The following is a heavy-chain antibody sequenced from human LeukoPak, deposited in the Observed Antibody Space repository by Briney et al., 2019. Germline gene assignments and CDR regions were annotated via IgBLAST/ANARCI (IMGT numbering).Heavy chain of an antibody. Sequence: SQTLSLTCTVSGVFISSGDYYWSWLRQPAGKGLEWIGRIYTSGSTTYNPSLKSRVTISVDTSKNQFSLNLSSVTAADTAVYYCARDRRVTPTAAGYFDYWGQGTLVTVSS. J-gene: IGHJ4*02. CDR2: IYTSGST. V-gene: IGHV4-61*02. D-gene: IGHD6-13*01. CDR1: GVFISSGDYY. CDR3: ARDRRVTPTAAGYFDY.